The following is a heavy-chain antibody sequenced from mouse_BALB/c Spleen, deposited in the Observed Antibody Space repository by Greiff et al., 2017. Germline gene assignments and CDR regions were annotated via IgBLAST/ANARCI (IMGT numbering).Heavy chain of an antibody. V-gene: IGHV5-6*01. J-gene: IGHJ4*01. CDR3: ARHDAGAAMDY. CDR1: GFTFSSYG. CDR2: ISSGGSYT. Sequence: EVQVVESGGDLVKPGGSLKLSCAASGFTFSSYGMSWVRQTPDKRLEWVATISSGGSYTYYPDSVKGRFTISRDNAKNTLYLQMSSLKSEDTAMYYCARHDAGAAMDYWGQGTSVTVSS.